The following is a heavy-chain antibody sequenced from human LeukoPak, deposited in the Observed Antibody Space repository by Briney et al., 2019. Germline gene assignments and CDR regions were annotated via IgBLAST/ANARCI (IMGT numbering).Heavy chain of an antibody. CDR1: GYSITSAYY. J-gene: IGHJ3*02. Sequence: SETLSLTCTVSGYSITSAYYWGWIRQPPGKGLEWIGSLYHSGGTYYNPSLKSRVTISVDTSKNQFSLKLSSVTAADTAVYYCARGTTRGAFDIWGQGTMVTVSS. CDR2: LYHSGGT. V-gene: IGHV4-38-2*02. D-gene: IGHD4-17*01. CDR3: ARGTTRGAFDI.